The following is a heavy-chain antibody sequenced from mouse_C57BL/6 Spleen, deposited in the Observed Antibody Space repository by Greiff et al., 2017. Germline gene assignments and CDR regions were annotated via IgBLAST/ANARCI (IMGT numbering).Heavy chain of an antibody. D-gene: IGHD4-1*01. CDR2: INPNNGGT. CDR3: ASLSNWDVWYFDV. J-gene: IGHJ1*03. Sequence: VQLKESGPELVKPGASVKIPCKASGYTFTDYNMDWVKQSHGKSLEWIGDINPNNGGTIYNQKFKGKATLTVDKSSSTAYMELRSLTSEDTAVYYCASLSNWDVWYFDVWGTGTTVTVSS. V-gene: IGHV1-18*01. CDR1: GYTFTDYN.